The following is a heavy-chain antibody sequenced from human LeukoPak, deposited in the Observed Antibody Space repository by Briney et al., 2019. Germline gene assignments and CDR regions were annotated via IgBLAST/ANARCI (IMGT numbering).Heavy chain of an antibody. J-gene: IGHJ4*02. CDR3: ARGRQWLGFDS. CDR1: SASISTAGHS. CDR2: IYYSGTT. Sequence: PSETLSLTCTVSSASISTAGHSWSWLRQHPGQGLEWIGDIYYSGTTYYLPSLKSRVTMSVDTSKNQFPLKLISVTAADTAVYYCARGRQWLGFDSWGQGTLVTVSS. V-gene: IGHV4-31*03. D-gene: IGHD6-19*01.